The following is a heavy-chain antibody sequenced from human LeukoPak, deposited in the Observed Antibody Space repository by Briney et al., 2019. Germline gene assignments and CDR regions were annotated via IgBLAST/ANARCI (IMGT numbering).Heavy chain of an antibody. V-gene: IGHV1-2*02. J-gene: IGHJ4*02. CDR3: ARDRDYSNTERGFDY. CDR1: GYTFTDYY. Sequence: EASVKVSCKTSGYTFTDYYIHWVRQAPGQGLEWMGWINPNSGETNSAQKLQGRVTMTGDTSISTAYMELRRVTSDDTAVYYCARDRDYSNTERGFDYWGQGTLVTVSS. CDR2: INPNSGET. D-gene: IGHD4-11*01.